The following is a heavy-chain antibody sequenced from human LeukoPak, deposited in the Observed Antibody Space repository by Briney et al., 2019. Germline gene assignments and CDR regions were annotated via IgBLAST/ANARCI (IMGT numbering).Heavy chain of an antibody. CDR1: GFTVSSNY. CDR3: AARIAVAGTYGNFDY. J-gene: IGHJ4*02. Sequence: PGGSLRLSCAASGFTVSSNYMSWVRQAPGKGLEWIGEIYHSGSTNYNPSLKSRVTISVDKSKNQFSLKLSSVTAADTAVYYCAARIAVAGTYGNFDYWGQGTLVTVSS. CDR2: IYHSGST. V-gene: IGHV4-4*02. D-gene: IGHD6-19*01.